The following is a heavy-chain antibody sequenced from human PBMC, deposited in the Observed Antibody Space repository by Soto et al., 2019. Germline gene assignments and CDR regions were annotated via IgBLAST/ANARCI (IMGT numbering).Heavy chain of an antibody. CDR3: ARIPVDTAMIYWLDP. CDR2: IYYSGST. D-gene: IGHD5-18*01. Sequence: SETLSLTCSVSGGSVSSGDYYWSWIRQSPGKGLEWIGHIYYSGSTNYNPSLRSRVTVSVDTSKNVFSLKLSSVTAADTAVYYCARIPVDTAMIYWLDPWGQGTLVTVSS. V-gene: IGHV4-61*08. J-gene: IGHJ5*02. CDR1: GGSVSSGDYY.